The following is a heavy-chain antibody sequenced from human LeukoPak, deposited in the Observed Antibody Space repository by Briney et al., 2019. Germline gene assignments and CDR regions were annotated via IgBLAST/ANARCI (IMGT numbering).Heavy chain of an antibody. J-gene: IGHJ6*02. Sequence: GGSLRLSCAASGFTFSSYAMHWVRQAPGKGLEWVAVISDDGSNKYYADSVKGRFTISRDNSKNTLYLQMNSLRAEDTAVYYCARDGVVVPAAQVRYYYYYGMDVWGQGTTVTVSS. V-gene: IGHV3-30-3*01. D-gene: IGHD2-2*01. CDR1: GFTFSSYA. CDR3: ARDGVVVPAAQVRYYYYYGMDV. CDR2: ISDDGSNK.